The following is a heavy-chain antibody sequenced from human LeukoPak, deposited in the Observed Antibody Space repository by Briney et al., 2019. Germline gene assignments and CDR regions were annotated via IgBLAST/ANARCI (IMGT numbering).Heavy chain of an antibody. CDR2: ISSSSSYI. Sequence: GGSLRLSCAASGFTFSSYSMNWVRQAPVKGLEWVSSISSSSSYIYYADSVKGRFTISRDNAKNSLYLQMNSLRAEDTAVYYCASERRGGGNSDYWGQGTLVTVSS. D-gene: IGHD2-15*01. CDR3: ASERRGGGNSDY. CDR1: GFTFSSYS. V-gene: IGHV3-21*01. J-gene: IGHJ4*02.